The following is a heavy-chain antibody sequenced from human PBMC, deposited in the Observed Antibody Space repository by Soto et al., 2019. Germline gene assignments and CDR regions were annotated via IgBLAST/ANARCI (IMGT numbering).Heavy chain of an antibody. J-gene: IGHJ5*02. CDR1: GGSISGDGYY. V-gene: IGHV4-31*03. CDR2: IYYSGST. D-gene: IGHD3-3*01. Sequence: PSETLSLTCTVSGGSISGDGYYWSWIRQHPGKGLEWIGYIYYSGSTHYNPSLKSRVNMSVDTSRNQFSLDLSSVTAADTAVYYCARTRITLFGVLNQGPNSFDPWGQGTLVTVSS. CDR3: ARTRITLFGVLNQGPNSFDP.